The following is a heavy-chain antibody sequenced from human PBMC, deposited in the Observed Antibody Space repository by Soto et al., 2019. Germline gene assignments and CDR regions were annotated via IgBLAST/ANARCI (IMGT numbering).Heavy chain of an antibody. D-gene: IGHD3-16*01. J-gene: IGHJ3*02. CDR1: GYSFTNQY. Sequence: QVQLVQSGAEVKKPGASVKVSCKASGYSFTNQYVHWVRQAPGQGLEWMGIINPNGGSTTYAQKFQGRVTMTRESPTETVSVGWGSLTTGDPAVYYCARERGVRPGGGGTEPLDIWGQGTMVTVAS. CDR2: INPNGGST. V-gene: IGHV1-46*03. CDR3: ARERGVRPGGGGTEPLDI.